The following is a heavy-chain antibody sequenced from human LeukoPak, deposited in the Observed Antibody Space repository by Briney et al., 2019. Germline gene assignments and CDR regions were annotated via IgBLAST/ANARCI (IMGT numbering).Heavy chain of an antibody. Sequence: GGSLRLSCAASGFTFSSYAMIWVRQAPGKGLEWVSTISGSGGSTYYADSVKGRFTISRDNSRNTMYLQMISLRAEDTAVYFCAKSPLAYCSGGTCYLYFDNWGQGTLVTVSS. J-gene: IGHJ4*02. CDR2: ISGSGGST. D-gene: IGHD2-15*01. CDR3: AKSPLAYCSGGTCYLYFDN. V-gene: IGHV3-23*01. CDR1: GFTFSSYA.